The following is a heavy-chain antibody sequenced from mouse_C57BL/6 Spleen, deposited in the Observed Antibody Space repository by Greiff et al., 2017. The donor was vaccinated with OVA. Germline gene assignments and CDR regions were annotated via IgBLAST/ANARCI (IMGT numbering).Heavy chain of an antibody. CDR2: ISDGGSYT. V-gene: IGHV5-4*03. CDR1: GFTFSSYA. D-gene: IGHD2-3*01. CDR3: ARGIYDGYYDAMDY. Sequence: EVMLVESGGGLVKPGGSLKLSCAASGFTFSSYAMSWVRQTPEKRLEWVATISDGGSYTYYPDNVKGRFTISRDNAKNNLYLQMSHLKSEDTAMYYCARGIYDGYYDAMDYWGQGTSVTVSS. J-gene: IGHJ4*01.